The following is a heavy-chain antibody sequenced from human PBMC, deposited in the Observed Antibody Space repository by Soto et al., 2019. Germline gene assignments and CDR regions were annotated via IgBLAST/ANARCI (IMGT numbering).Heavy chain of an antibody. J-gene: IGHJ6*02. Sequence: PGGSLRLSCAASGFTFSSYAMHWVRQAPGKGLEWVAVISYDGSNKYYADSVKGRFTISRDNSKNTLYLQMNSLRAEDTAVYYCAREAADYGMDVWGQGTKVTVSS. CDR3: AREAADYGMDV. D-gene: IGHD6-13*01. V-gene: IGHV3-30-3*01. CDR1: GFTFSSYA. CDR2: ISYDGSNK.